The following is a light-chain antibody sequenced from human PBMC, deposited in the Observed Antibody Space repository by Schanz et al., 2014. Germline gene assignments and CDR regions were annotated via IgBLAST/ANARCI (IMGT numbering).Light chain of an antibody. CDR1: PLFFLS. V-gene: IGKV3-11*01. Sequence: EIVLTQSPATLSSSQGERSTLSCSSFPLFFLSFSWLQHKPGQAPRLVIYDASNRATAFPARFSGSGSGTDFTLTISRLEPEDFAVYYCQQYGSSPFFGPGTRVDIK. CDR2: DAS. CDR3: QQYGSSPF. J-gene: IGKJ3*01.